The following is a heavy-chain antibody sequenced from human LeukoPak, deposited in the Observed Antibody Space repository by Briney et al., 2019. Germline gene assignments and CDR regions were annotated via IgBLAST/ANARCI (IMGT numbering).Heavy chain of an antibody. CDR2: INPSGGST. V-gene: IGHV1-46*01. J-gene: IGHJ3*02. Sequence: ASVKVSCKASGYTFTNYYMHWVRQAPGQGLEWMGLINPSGGSTSYAQKFQGRVTMTRDMSTSTVYMELSSLRSEDTAVYYCASLPPYDILTGNAFDIWGQGTMVTVSS. CDR1: GYTFTNYY. CDR3: ASLPPYDILTGNAFDI. D-gene: IGHD3-9*01.